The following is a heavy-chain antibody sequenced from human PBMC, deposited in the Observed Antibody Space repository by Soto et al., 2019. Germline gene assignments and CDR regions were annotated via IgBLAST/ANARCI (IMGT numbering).Heavy chain of an antibody. Sequence: TLSLTCTVSGGSISSGVYYWSWIRQHPGKGLEWIGYIYYSGSTYYNPSLKSRVTISVDTSKNQFSLKLSSVTAADTAVYYCARDPSSSSEYFQHWGQGTLVTVSS. CDR2: IYYSGST. D-gene: IGHD6-6*01. CDR1: GGSISSGVYY. CDR3: ARDPSSSSEYFQH. V-gene: IGHV4-31*03. J-gene: IGHJ1*01.